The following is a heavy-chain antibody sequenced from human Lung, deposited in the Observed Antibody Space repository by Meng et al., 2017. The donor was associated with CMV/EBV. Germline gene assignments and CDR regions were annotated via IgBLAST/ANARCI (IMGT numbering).Heavy chain of an antibody. CDR2: TYYSGRT. CDR3: ARDRDSPVWHQNGTAV. V-gene: IGHV4-59*01. CDR1: GGTISDYY. Sequence: GSLRLXCTVSGGTISDYYWSWVRLPPGKGLEWVGNTYYSGRTNQNSSLKSRVTISIDASKNQFSLRLTSVTAANTAVYYCARDRDSPVWHQNGTAVWSQGXTVTVSS. J-gene: IGHJ6*02. D-gene: IGHD2-8*01.